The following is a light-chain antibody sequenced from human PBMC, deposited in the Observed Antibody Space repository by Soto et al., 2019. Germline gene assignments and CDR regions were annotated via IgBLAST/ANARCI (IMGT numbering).Light chain of an antibody. CDR3: SSYTSSSTPL. J-gene: IGLJ2*01. CDR2: DVS. V-gene: IGLV2-14*01. CDR1: SSDVGGYNY. Sequence: QSVLTQPASVSGSPGQSITISCTGTSSDVGGYNYVSWYQQHPGKAPKLMIYDVSNRPSGVSNRFSGSKSGNTASLTISGLQAEDEADYYCSSYTSSSTPLFGGRTKLTVL.